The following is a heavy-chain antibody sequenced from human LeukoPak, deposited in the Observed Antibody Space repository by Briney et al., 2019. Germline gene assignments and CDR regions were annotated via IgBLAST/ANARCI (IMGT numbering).Heavy chain of an antibody. J-gene: IGHJ4*02. CDR3: ARRANWLPYYLTDY. Sequence: PSETLSLTCTVSGGSISSYYWSWIRQPPGKGLEWIGYIYYSGSTNYNPSLKSRVTISVDTSKNQFSLKLSSVTAADTAVYYCARRANWLPYYLTDYWGQGTLVTVSS. CDR2: IYYSGST. CDR1: GGSISSYY. D-gene: IGHD2/OR15-2a*01. V-gene: IGHV4-59*12.